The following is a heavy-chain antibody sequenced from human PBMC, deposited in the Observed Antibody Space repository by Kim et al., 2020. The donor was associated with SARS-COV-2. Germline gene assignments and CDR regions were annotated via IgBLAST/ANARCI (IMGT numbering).Heavy chain of an antibody. V-gene: IGHV1-18*01. CDR1: GYTFTSYC. CDR3: ARDPAALRYVAWSRHNWFDP. J-gene: IGHJ5*02. Sequence: ASVKVSCKASGYTFTSYCISWVRQAPGQGLEWMGWISAYDGNTNYAQKLQGRVTMTTDTSTSTAYMELRSLRSDDTAVYYCARDPAALRYVAWSRHNWFDPWGQGTLVTVSS. D-gene: IGHD3-9*01. CDR2: ISAYDGNT.